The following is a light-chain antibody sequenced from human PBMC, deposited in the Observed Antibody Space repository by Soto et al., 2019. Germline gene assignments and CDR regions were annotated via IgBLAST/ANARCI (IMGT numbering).Light chain of an antibody. Sequence: EIVMTQSPGTLSVSPGERATLSCRASQSVSSNLAWYQQKPGQAPRLLIYGASTRATGIPARFSGSGSGTEFTLTISSLQSEDFAVYYCQQYNKCRLTFGGGTKVEIK. V-gene: IGKV3D-15*01. CDR1: QSVSSN. CDR2: GAS. CDR3: QQYNKCRLT. J-gene: IGKJ4*01.